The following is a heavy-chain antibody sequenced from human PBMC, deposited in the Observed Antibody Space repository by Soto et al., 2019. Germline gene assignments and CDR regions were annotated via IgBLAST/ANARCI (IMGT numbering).Heavy chain of an antibody. CDR1: GGSISSGDYY. CDR3: ARVGRLDYGDGPFDY. Sequence: QVQLQESGPGLVKPSQTLSLTCTVSGGSISSGDYYWSWIRQPPGKGLEWIGYIYYSGSTYYNPSLKIRVTIXXDXSXXQFSLKLSSVTAADTAVYYCARVGRLDYGDGPFDYWGQGTLVTVSS. J-gene: IGHJ4*02. D-gene: IGHD4-17*01. V-gene: IGHV4-30-4*01. CDR2: IYYSGST.